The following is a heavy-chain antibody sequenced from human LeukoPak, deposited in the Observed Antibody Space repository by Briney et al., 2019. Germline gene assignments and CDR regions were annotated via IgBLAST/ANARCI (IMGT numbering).Heavy chain of an antibody. D-gene: IGHD3-22*01. J-gene: IGHJ6*03. CDR3: TKEFRTDYDILDGTYNYYYMDV. Sequence: GGSLRLSCTASGFTFAHFAMHWVRQAPGKGLEWVSRINWNSGSIHYADSVRGRFTISRDNGKNSLYLEMSSLRPEDTALYFCTKEFRTDYDILDGTYNYYYMDVWGSGTAVTVSS. V-gene: IGHV3-9*01. CDR1: GFTFAHFA. CDR2: INWNSGSI.